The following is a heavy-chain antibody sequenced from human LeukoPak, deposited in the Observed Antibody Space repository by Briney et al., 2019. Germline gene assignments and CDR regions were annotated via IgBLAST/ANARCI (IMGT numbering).Heavy chain of an antibody. Sequence: GGSLRLSCAASGFTFNGYAMNWVRQAPGKGLEWVSAISDSGDNTYYADSVRGRFTISRDNSKNTLYLQMNSLRAEDTAVYYCAREAAGIPFDYWGQGTLVTVSS. J-gene: IGHJ4*02. CDR3: AREAAGIPFDY. D-gene: IGHD6-13*01. V-gene: IGHV3-23*01. CDR1: GFTFNGYA. CDR2: ISDSGDNT.